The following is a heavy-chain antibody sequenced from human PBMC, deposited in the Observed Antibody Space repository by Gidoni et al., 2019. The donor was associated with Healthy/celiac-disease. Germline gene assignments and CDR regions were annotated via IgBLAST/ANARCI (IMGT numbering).Heavy chain of an antibody. V-gene: IGHV4-34*01. Sequence: QVQLQPWGAGLLKPSETMSLTCAVYVGSFSGYYWNWIRQPPGKGLEWIGEINHRGSTNYNPSLKSRVTISVDTSKNQFSLKLSSLTAADTAVYYCARGRDSGTYLTYFDYWGQGTLVTVSS. CDR2: INHRGST. J-gene: IGHJ4*02. CDR1: VGSFSGYY. CDR3: ARGRDSGTYLTYFDY. D-gene: IGHD1-26*01.